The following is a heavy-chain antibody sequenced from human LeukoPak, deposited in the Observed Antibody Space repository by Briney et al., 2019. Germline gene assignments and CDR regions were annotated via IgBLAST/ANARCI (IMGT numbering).Heavy chain of an antibody. CDR3: ARVQSSIVMSPIPTFDY. Sequence: KSGRSLRLSCAASGFTFSCYTMNWVRQAPGKGLEWVSSLRNSSSHIFYADSVKGRFIISRDNAQNSLFLQMNSLRPEDTAVYYCARVQSSIVMSPIPTFDYWGQGILVTVSS. D-gene: IGHD2-21*02. V-gene: IGHV3-21*01. J-gene: IGHJ4*02. CDR1: GFTFSCYT. CDR2: LRNSSSHI.